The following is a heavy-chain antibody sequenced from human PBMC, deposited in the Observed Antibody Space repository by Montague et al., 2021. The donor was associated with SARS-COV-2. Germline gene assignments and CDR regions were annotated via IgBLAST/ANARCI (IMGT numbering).Heavy chain of an antibody. CDR3: AHRPGEGIAVAGLHY. D-gene: IGHD6-19*01. J-gene: IGHJ4*02. CDR2: IYWDDDK. V-gene: IGHV2-5*02. Sequence: PALVKPTQTLTLTCTFSGFSLSTSGVGVGWIRQPPGKALEWLALIYWDDDKRYSPSLKSRLTITKDTSKNQVVLTMTNMDPVDTATYYCAHRPGEGIAVAGLHYWGQGTLVTVSS. CDR1: GFSLSTSGVG.